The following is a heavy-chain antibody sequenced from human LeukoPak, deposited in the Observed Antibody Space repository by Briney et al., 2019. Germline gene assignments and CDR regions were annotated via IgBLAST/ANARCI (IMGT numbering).Heavy chain of an antibody. Sequence: SQTLSLTCNVSGGSVSSGDYYWSWIRQPPGKGLEWIGYIYYSGSTYYNPSLKSRVTISVDTSKNQFSLKLSSVTAADTAVYYCARLAAINYYYYYGMDVWGQGTTVTVSS. CDR3: ARLAAINYYYYYGMDV. D-gene: IGHD2-15*01. V-gene: IGHV4-30-4*01. CDR2: IYYSGST. J-gene: IGHJ6*02. CDR1: GGSVSSGDYY.